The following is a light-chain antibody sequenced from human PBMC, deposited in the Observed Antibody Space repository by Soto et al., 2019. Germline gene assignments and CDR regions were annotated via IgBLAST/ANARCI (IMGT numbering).Light chain of an antibody. CDR2: GAY. CDR1: QSVSSN. V-gene: IGKV3D-15*01. CDR3: QQYNNWPLT. Sequence: EIVLTQSPATLSLSPGERATLSCRASQSVSSNLAWHQQRPGQAPRLLIYGAYTRATGVPARCSGGGSGTEFTLTITSLQSEDFAVYWWQQYNNWPLTFGPGTRLEIK. J-gene: IGKJ5*01.